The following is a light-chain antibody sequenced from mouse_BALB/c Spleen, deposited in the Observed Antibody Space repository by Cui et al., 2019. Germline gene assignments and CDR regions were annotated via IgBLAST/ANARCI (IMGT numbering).Light chain of an antibody. CDR3: QQWSSYPRT. CDR2: DTS. CDR1: SSVSY. V-gene: IGKV4-55*01. J-gene: IGKJ1*01. Sequence: QIVLTQSPAIMSASPGEKVTMTCSASSSVSYMYWYQQKPGSSPRLLIYDTSNLASGVPVRFSGSGSGTSYSLTISRMEAEDAATYCCQQWSSYPRTFGGGTKLEIK.